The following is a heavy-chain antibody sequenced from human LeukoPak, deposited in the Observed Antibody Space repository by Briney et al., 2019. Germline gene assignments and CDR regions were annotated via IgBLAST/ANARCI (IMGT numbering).Heavy chain of an antibody. CDR3: AGRGVEYCSSTSCQDV. D-gene: IGHD2-2*01. CDR2: ISYSSSII. V-gene: IGHV3-48*01. J-gene: IGHJ6*04. Sequence: GGSLRLSCAASGFTLSNYNMNWVRQAPGKGLEWASYISYSSSIIYYADSVKGRFSISRDNAKNSLYLQMNSLRAEDTAVYYCAGRGVEYCSSTSCQDVWGRGTTVTVSS. CDR1: GFTLSNYN.